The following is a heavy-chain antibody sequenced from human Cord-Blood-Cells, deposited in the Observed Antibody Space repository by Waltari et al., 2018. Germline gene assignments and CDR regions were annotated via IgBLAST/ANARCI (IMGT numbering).Heavy chain of an antibody. V-gene: IGHV4-39*01. Sequence: QLQLQESGPGLVKPSETLSLTCTVSGGSISSSSYYWGWIRQPPGQVLEWIGSIYYSGGTYYNPSIKSRVTISVDTSKNQFSLKLSSVTAADTAVYYCASIVVVPAAIDYWGQGTLVTVSS. CDR1: GGSISSSSYY. D-gene: IGHD2-2*01. J-gene: IGHJ4*02. CDR3: ASIVVVPAAIDY. CDR2: IYYSGGT.